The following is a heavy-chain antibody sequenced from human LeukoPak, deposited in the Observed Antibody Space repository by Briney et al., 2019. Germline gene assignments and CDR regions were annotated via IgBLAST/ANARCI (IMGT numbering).Heavy chain of an antibody. CDR3: ATPSYGSGSYYNSNPDY. J-gene: IGHJ4*02. D-gene: IGHD3-10*01. Sequence: GGSLRLSCAASGFTFSSCWMHWVRQAPGKGLVWVSRISSDGSTTSYADSVKGRFTISRDNAKNTLFLQMNSLRAEDTAVYYCATPSYGSGSYYNSNPDYWGQGTLVTVSS. V-gene: IGHV3-74*01. CDR1: GFTFSSCW. CDR2: ISSDGSTT.